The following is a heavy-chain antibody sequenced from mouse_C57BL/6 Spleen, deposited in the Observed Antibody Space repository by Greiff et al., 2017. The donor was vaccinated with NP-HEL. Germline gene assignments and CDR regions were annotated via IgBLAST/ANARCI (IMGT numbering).Heavy chain of an antibody. CDR1: GYTFTSYW. J-gene: IGHJ2*01. Sequence: QVQLKQPGAELVRPGTSVKLSCKASGYTFTSYWMHWVKQRPGQGLEWIGVIDPSDSYTNYNQKFKGKATLTVDTSSSTAYMQLSSLTSEDSAVYYCARDTTVVATNFDYWGQGTTLTVSS. CDR2: IDPSDSYT. D-gene: IGHD1-1*01. CDR3: ARDTTVVATNFDY. V-gene: IGHV1-59*01.